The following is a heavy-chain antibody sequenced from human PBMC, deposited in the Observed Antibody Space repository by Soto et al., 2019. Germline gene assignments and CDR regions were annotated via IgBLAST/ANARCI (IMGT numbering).Heavy chain of an antibody. CDR2: INAGNGNT. D-gene: IGHD3-9*01. V-gene: IGHV1-3*01. CDR1: GYTFTSYA. Sequence: QVQLVQSGAEVKKPGASVKVSCKASGYTFTSYAMHWVRQAPGQRLEWMGWINAGNGNTKYSQKFQGRVTITRDTSASTAYMELSSLRSEDTAVYYCARPPIRSFDFNFDYWGQGTLVTVSS. J-gene: IGHJ4*02. CDR3: ARPPIRSFDFNFDY.